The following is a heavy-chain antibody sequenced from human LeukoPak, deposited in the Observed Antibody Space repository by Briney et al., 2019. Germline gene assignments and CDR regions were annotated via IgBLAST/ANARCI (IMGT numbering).Heavy chain of an antibody. V-gene: IGHV3-48*03. Sequence: PGGSLRLSCAACAFTFSTYEMNWVRQAPGKGLEWVSYISGSGSTMYYADSVKGRFTISRDNAKNSLYLQMNSLSAEDTAVYYCARKYYYGSGSYSQSYGMDVWGQGTTVTVSS. CDR2: ISGSGSTM. J-gene: IGHJ6*02. CDR1: AFTFSTYE. D-gene: IGHD3-10*01. CDR3: ARKYYYGSGSYSQSYGMDV.